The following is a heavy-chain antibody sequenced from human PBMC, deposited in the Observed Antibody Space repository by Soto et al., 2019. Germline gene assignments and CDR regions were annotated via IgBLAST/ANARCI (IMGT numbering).Heavy chain of an antibody. CDR3: VRDSGAKLSSS. CDR1: GGTFSSYR. V-gene: IGHV1-69*13. CDR2: IVPIYRTA. J-gene: IGHJ4*02. D-gene: IGHD6-13*01. Sequence: SVKVSCKASGGTFSSYRINWLRQAPGQGLEWVGGIVPIYRTADYAQKFQGRVTITADESARTSYMELRSLKSQDTAVYYCVRDSGAKLSSSWGQGTLVTVS.